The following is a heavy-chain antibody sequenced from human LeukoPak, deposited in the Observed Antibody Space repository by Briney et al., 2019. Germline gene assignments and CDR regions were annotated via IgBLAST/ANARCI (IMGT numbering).Heavy chain of an antibody. Sequence: PGRSLRLSCAASGFTFSSYGMHWVRQAPGKGLEWVAVISYDGSNKYYADSVKGRFTISRDNSKNTLYLQMNSLRAEDTAVYYCAKDTYYYDSSGYSFDYWGQGTLVTVSS. D-gene: IGHD3-22*01. CDR1: GFTFSSYG. CDR2: ISYDGSNK. CDR3: AKDTYYYDSSGYSFDY. V-gene: IGHV3-30*18. J-gene: IGHJ4*02.